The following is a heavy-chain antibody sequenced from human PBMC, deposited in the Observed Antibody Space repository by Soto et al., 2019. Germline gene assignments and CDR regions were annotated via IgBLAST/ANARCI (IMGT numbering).Heavy chain of an antibody. CDR3: ARIQCSGGSCYFPLWAFDI. J-gene: IGHJ3*02. CDR1: GYTFTSYD. D-gene: IGHD2-15*01. Sequence: QVPLVQSGAEVKKPGASVKVSCKASGYTFTSYDINWVRQATGQGLEWMGWMNPNSGNTGYAQKFQGRVTMTRNTSISTAYMELSSLRSEDTAVYYCARIQCSGGSCYFPLWAFDIWGQGTMVTVSS. V-gene: IGHV1-8*01. CDR2: MNPNSGNT.